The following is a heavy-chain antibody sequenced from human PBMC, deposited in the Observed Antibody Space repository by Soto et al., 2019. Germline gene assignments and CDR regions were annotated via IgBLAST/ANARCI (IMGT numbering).Heavy chain of an antibody. J-gene: IGHJ3*02. D-gene: IGHD2-15*01. CDR3: AKDLRFCSGGSCYSEWMMTLAFDI. CDR1: GFTFSSYA. CDR2: ISGSGGST. Sequence: EVQLLESGGGLVQPGGSLRLSCAASGFTFSSYAMSWVRQAPGKGLEWVSAISGSGGSTYYADSVKGRFTISRDNSKNTLYLQMNSLRAEDTAVYYCAKDLRFCSGGSCYSEWMMTLAFDIWGQGTMVTVSP. V-gene: IGHV3-23*01.